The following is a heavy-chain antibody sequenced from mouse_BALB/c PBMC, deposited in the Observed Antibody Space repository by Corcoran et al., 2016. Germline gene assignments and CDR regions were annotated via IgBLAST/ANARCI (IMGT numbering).Heavy chain of an antibody. D-gene: IGHD2-1*01. CDR3: ARRRDGKGYAMDY. CDR2: INTYTGEP. Sequence: QIQLVQSGPELKKTGETVKNSCKASGYTFTNYGMNWVKQAPGKGLKGMGWINTYTGEPTYADDFKGRFAFSLETSASTAYLQINNLKNEDTATYFCARRRDGKGYAMDYWGQGTSVTVSS. V-gene: IGHV9-3-1*01. CDR1: GYTFTNYG. J-gene: IGHJ4*01.